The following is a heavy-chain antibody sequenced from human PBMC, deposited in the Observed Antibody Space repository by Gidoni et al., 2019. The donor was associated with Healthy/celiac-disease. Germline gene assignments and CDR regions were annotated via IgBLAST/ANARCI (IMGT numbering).Heavy chain of an antibody. CDR2: ISSSSSYI. CDR3: AREHWNNYDMDV. V-gene: IGHV3-21*06. D-gene: IGHD1-1*01. J-gene: IGHJ6*02. Sequence: EVQLVESGGGLVKPGGSLRLSCAAAGFTFSWYNMNWVLQAPGKGLEWVSFISSSSSYIYYADSVKGRFTISRDNAKNSMYLQMNSLRAEDTAMYYCAREHWNNYDMDVWGQGTTVTVSS. CDR1: GFTFSWYN.